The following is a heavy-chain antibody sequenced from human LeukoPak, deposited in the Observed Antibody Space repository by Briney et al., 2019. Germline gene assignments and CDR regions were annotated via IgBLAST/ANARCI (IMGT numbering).Heavy chain of an antibody. Sequence: GGSLRLSCAASGFTFNIYAMSWVRQAPGKGLEWVSAISGSGGSTYYADSVKGRFTISRDNSKNTLYLQMNSLRAEDTAVYYCAKDPTSIVPYCSGGSCYRGPDPWGQGTLVTVSS. CDR3: AKDPTSIVPYCSGGSCYRGPDP. V-gene: IGHV3-23*01. CDR2: ISGSGGST. J-gene: IGHJ5*02. D-gene: IGHD2-15*01. CDR1: GFTFNIYA.